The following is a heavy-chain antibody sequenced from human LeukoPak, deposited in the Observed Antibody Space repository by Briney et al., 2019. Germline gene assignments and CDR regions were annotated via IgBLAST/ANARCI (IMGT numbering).Heavy chain of an antibody. Sequence: PSETLSLTCTVSGYSISSGYYWGWIRQPPGKGLEWIGSIYHSGSTYYNPSLKSRVTISVDTSKNQFSLKLSSVTAADTAVYYCARDRYDFWSGSEGNWFDPWGQGTLVTVSS. D-gene: IGHD3-3*01. CDR1: GYSISSGYY. CDR3: ARDRYDFWSGSEGNWFDP. V-gene: IGHV4-38-2*02. J-gene: IGHJ5*02. CDR2: IYHSGST.